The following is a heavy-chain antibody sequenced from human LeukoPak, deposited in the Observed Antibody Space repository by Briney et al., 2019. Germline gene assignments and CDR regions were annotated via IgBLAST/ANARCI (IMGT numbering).Heavy chain of an antibody. CDR1: GFTFSSYG. J-gene: IGHJ4*02. CDR2: ISYDGSNK. D-gene: IGHD1-7*01. Sequence: PGRSLRLSCAAPGFTFSSYGMHWVRQAPGKGLEWVAVISYDGSNKYYADSVKGRFTISRDNSKNTLYLQMNSLRAEDTAVYYCAKPRPGELYYFDYWGQGTLVTVSS. CDR3: AKPRPGELYYFDY. V-gene: IGHV3-30*18.